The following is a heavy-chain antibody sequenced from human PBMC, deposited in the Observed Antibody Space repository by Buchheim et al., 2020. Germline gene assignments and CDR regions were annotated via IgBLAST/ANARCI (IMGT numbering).Heavy chain of an antibody. D-gene: IGHD6-19*01. CDR3: ARHVAVAGSYYYYHYAMDV. CDR2: INQSGST. Sequence: QVQLRQWGAGLLKPSETLSLTCGVYGGSFSDYYWSWIRQPPGKGLEWIGEINQSGSTKNNPSLKSRVPISVDTSKNQFSLKLSSVTAADTAVYYCARHVAVAGSYYYYHYAMDVWGQGTT. CDR1: GGSFSDYY. V-gene: IGHV4-34*01. J-gene: IGHJ6*02.